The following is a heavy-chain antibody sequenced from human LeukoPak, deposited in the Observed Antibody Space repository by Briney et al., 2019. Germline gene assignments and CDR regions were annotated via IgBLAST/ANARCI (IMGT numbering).Heavy chain of an antibody. D-gene: IGHD6-19*01. Sequence: SVKVSCKASGGTFSSYAISWVRQAPGQGLEWMGGIIPIFDTANYAQKFQGRVTITTDESTSTAYMELSSLRSEDTAVYYCARRSAVAGILDYYYYYMDVWGKGTRSPSP. CDR1: GGTFSSYA. J-gene: IGHJ6*03. CDR2: IIPIFDTA. V-gene: IGHV1-69*05. CDR3: ARRSAVAGILDYYYYYMDV.